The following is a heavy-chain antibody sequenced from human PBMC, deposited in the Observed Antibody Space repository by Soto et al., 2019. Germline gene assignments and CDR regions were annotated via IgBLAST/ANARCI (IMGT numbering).Heavy chain of an antibody. Sequence: ASVKVSCKAGGGVFSSCAISWVRQAPGQGLEWMGGIIPIFGTANYAHKFQGRVTITADESTSTAYMELSSLRSEDTAVCYCARGDIVLMVYAIHYGMDVWGQGTTVTVSS. CDR2: IIPIFGTA. D-gene: IGHD2-8*01. CDR3: ARGDIVLMVYAIHYGMDV. J-gene: IGHJ6*02. V-gene: IGHV1-69*13. CDR1: GGVFSSCA.